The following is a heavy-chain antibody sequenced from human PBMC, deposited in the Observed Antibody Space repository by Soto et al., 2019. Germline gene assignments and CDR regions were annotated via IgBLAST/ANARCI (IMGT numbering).Heavy chain of an antibody. CDR3: AKGKATLVRYYGMAV. CDR2: IWYDGSNK. D-gene: IGHD2-15*01. J-gene: IGHJ6*02. CDR1: GFTFSSYG. Sequence: PGGSLRLSCAASGFTFSSYGMHWVRQAPGKGLEWVAVIWYDGSNKYYADSVKGRFTISRDNSKNTLYLQMNSLRAEDTAVYYCAKGKATLVRYYGMAVWGQGTTVTVSS. V-gene: IGHV3-33*06.